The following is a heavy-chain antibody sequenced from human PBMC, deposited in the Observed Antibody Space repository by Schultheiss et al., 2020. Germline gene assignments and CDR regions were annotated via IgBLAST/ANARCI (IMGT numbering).Heavy chain of an antibody. CDR1: GFTFSSYG. J-gene: IGHJ4*02. CDR3: AKDLGVRGNSDY. V-gene: IGHV3-30*18. CDR2: ISYDGSNK. Sequence: GSLRLSCAASGFTFSSYGMHWVRQAPGKGLEWVAVISYDGSNKYYADSVKGRFTISRDNSKNTLYLQMNSLRAEDTAVYYCAKDLGVRGNSDYWGQGTLVTVSS. D-gene: IGHD3-10*01.